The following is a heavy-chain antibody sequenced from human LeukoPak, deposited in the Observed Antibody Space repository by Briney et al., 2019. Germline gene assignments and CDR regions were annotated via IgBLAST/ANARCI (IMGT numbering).Heavy chain of an antibody. CDR3: ARPSHIVGATADAFDI. CDR2: IIPIFGTA. CDR1: GGTFSSYA. V-gene: IGHV1-69*05. Sequence: SVKVSCKASGGTFSSYAVSWVRQAPGQGLEWMGGIIPIFGTANYAQKFQGRVTITTDESTSTAYMELSSLRSEDTAVYYCARPSHIVGATADAFDIWGQGTMVTVSS. D-gene: IGHD1-26*01. J-gene: IGHJ3*02.